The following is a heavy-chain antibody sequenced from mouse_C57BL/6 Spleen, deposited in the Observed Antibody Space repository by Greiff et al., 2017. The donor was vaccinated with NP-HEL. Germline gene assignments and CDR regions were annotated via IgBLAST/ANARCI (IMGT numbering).Heavy chain of an antibody. D-gene: IGHD2-1*01. CDR3: AKEDYYGNYNYAMDY. CDR1: GYSFTSYY. J-gene: IGHJ4*01. CDR2: IYPGSGNT. V-gene: IGHV1-66*01. Sequence: VQLQQSGPELVKPGASVKISCKASGYSFTSYYIHWVKQRPGQGLEWIGWIYPGSGNTKYNEKFKGKATLTADTSSSTAYMQLSSLTSEDSAVYYCAKEDYYGNYNYAMDYWGQGTSVTVSS.